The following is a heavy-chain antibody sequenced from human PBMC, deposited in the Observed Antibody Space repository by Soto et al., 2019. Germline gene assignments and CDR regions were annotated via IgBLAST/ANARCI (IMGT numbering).Heavy chain of an antibody. CDR3: ARVARHCSKTSCYALYQYYYYMDV. J-gene: IGHJ6*03. Sequence: QVHLVQSGTELKKPGASVKVSCKTSGYTFTNYGISWVRQAPGHGLEWVGWISTYRGHTNYGRKFQGRVTMTTDTSTTTAYMELRGLRSDDTAVYYCARVARHCSKTSCYALYQYYYYMDVWGKGTTVIVSS. CDR2: ISTYRGHT. D-gene: IGHD2-2*01. CDR1: GYTFTNYG. V-gene: IGHV1-18*01.